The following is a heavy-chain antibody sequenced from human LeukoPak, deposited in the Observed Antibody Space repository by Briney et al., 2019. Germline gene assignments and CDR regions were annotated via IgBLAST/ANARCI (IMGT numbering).Heavy chain of an antibody. V-gene: IGHV4-30-4*01. D-gene: IGHD2-2*01. J-gene: IGHJ5*02. CDR2: IYYSGST. CDR3: ARDRVAPFVVVPAAPPRGFDP. Sequence: SETLSLTCTVSGGSISSGDYYWSWIRQPPGKGLEWIGYIYYSGSTYYNPSLKSRVTISVDTSKNQFSLKLSSVTAADTAVYYCARDRVAPFVVVPAAPPRGFDPWGQGTLVTVSS. CDR1: GGSISSGDYY.